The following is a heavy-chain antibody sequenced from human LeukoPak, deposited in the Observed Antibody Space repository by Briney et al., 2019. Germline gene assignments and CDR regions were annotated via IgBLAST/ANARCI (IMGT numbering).Heavy chain of an antibody. Sequence: PSETLSLTCAVSGGSISSSNWWSWVRQPPGKGLEWIGEIYHSGSTNYNPSLKSRVTISVDKSKNQFSLKLTSVTAADTAVYYCARSYSSSWYAFDYRGQGTLVTVSS. CDR2: IYHSGST. CDR3: ARSYSSSWYAFDY. J-gene: IGHJ4*02. D-gene: IGHD6-13*01. CDR1: GGSISSSNW. V-gene: IGHV4-4*02.